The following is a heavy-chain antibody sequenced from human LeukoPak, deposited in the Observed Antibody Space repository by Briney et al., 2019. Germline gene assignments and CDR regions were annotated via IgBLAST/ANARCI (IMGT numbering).Heavy chain of an antibody. CDR1: GFTFSSYS. J-gene: IGHJ3*02. Sequence: GGSLRLSCAASGFTFSSYSMNWVRQAPGKGLEWVSSISSSSSYIYHADSVKGRFTISRDNAKNSLYLQMNSLRAEDTAVYYCARDGYCSSTSCYTVGDAFDIWGQGTMVTVSS. CDR3: ARDGYCSSTSCYTVGDAFDI. CDR2: ISSSSSYI. V-gene: IGHV3-21*01. D-gene: IGHD2-2*02.